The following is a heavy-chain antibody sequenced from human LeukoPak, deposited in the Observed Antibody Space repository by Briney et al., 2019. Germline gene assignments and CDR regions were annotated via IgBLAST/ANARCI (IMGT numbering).Heavy chain of an antibody. CDR3: ARIPYSSGYSIHY. Sequence: GGSLRLSCAASGFTVSSNYMSWVRQAPGKGLEWVSVIYSGGSTYYADSVKGRFTISRDNSKNTLYLQMNSLRAEDTAAYYCARIPYSSGYSIHYWGQGTLVTVSS. V-gene: IGHV3-66*01. CDR2: IYSGGST. D-gene: IGHD3-22*01. J-gene: IGHJ4*02. CDR1: GFTVSSNY.